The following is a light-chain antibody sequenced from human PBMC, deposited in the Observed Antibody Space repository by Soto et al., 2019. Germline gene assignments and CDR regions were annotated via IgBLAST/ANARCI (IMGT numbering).Light chain of an antibody. Sequence: LTQPRSVSGSPGQPVTISCTGTSGDVGGSNHVSWYQHHPGKAPKFMIYDVSKRPSGVPDRFSGSKSGNTASLTISGLQAEDEADYYCCSSAGDYTFVFGTGTKVTVL. CDR3: CSSAGDYTFV. V-gene: IGLV2-11*01. J-gene: IGLJ1*01. CDR2: DVS. CDR1: SGDVGGSNH.